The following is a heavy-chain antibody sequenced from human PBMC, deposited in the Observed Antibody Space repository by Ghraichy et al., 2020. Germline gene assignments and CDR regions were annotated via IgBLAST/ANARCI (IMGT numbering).Heavy chain of an antibody. J-gene: IGHJ4*02. CDR2: ISGSGGGT. CDR1: GFTFRSYA. CDR3: AKERGLAVAGTGESFDS. Sequence: GGSLRLSCASSGFTFRSYAMNWVRQAPGKGLEWVSAISGSGGGTYYADSVKGRFTISRDNSKNTLFLQMNSLRAEDTAVYHCAKERGLAVAGTGESFDSWGQGTLVTVSS. V-gene: IGHV3-23*01. D-gene: IGHD6-19*01.